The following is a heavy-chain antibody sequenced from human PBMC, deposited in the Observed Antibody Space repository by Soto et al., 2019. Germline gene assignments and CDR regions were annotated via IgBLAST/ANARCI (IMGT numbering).Heavy chain of an antibody. CDR3: ARGYSYQDY. Sequence: XGSLGLSCAASGFTFSTYGMHWVRQVPGKGLDWVAVVSYDGKNKYYPQSVKGRFTISRDNAKKTLFLQMASLKTEDTAVYFCARGYSYQDYWGQGTVVTVSS. V-gene: IGHV3-30*03. CDR1: GFTFSTYG. J-gene: IGHJ4*02. CDR2: VSYDGKNK. D-gene: IGHD5-18*01.